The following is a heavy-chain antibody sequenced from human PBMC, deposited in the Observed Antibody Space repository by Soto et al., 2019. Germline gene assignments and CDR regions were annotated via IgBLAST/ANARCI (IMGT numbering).Heavy chain of an antibody. J-gene: IGHJ4*02. V-gene: IGHV5-51*01. CDR2: IYPGDSDT. Sequence: GESLKISCKGSGYSFPSYWIGWVRQMPGKGLEWMGIIYPGDSDTRYSPSFQGQVTISADRSISTAFLQWSSLKASDTAMYYCAVNSGSHLSVTKYGGQGTLVTVSS. CDR3: AVNSGSHLSVTKY. D-gene: IGHD1-26*01. CDR1: GYSFPSYW.